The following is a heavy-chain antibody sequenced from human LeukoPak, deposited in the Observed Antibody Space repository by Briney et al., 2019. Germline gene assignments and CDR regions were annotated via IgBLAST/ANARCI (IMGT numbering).Heavy chain of an antibody. CDR3: ARGPSITMVRGGQWYYYMDV. V-gene: IGHV1-69*06. J-gene: IGHJ6*03. D-gene: IGHD3-10*01. Sequence: SVKVSCKASGGTFSSYAISWVRQAPGQGLEWMGGIIPIFGTANYAQKFQGRVTMTGDTSTSTVYMELSSLRSEDTAVYYCARGPSITMVRGGQWYYYMDVWGKGTTVTISS. CDR1: GGTFSSYA. CDR2: IIPIFGTA.